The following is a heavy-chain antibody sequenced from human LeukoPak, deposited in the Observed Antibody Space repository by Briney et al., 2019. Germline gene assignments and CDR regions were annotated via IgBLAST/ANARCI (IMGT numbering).Heavy chain of an antibody. CDR3: ARGSSGYMDV. Sequence: GGSLRLSCAASGFTFSSYAMHWVRQAPGKGLEYVSAISRNGGSTYYANSVKGRFTISRDNSKNTLYLQMGSLRAEDMAVYYCARGSSGYMDVWGKGTTVTVSS. CDR2: ISRNGGST. V-gene: IGHV3-64*01. J-gene: IGHJ6*03. D-gene: IGHD6-6*01. CDR1: GFTFSSYA.